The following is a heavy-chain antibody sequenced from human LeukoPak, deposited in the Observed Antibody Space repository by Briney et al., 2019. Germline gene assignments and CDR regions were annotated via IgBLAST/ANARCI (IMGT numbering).Heavy chain of an antibody. CDR1: GFTFSSYW. J-gene: IGHJ4*02. CDR2: IKQDGSEK. V-gene: IGHV3-7*01. Sequence: PGGSLRLSCAASGFTFSSYWMSWVRQAPGKGLEWVANIKQDGSEKYYVDSVKGRFTISRDNAKNSLYLQMNSLRAEDTAMYYCAREYSSSWYFFDYRGQGTLVTVSS. CDR3: AREYSSSWYFFDY. D-gene: IGHD6-13*01.